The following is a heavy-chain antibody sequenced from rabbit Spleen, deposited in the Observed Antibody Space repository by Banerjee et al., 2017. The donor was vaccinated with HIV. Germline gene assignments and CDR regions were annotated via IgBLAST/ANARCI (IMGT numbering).Heavy chain of an antibody. CDR3: ARPQRSTGWGADL. Sequence: QLVESGGGLVQPGGSLKLSCKASGFDFSSYGVSWVRQAPGKGLEWIACIYVGSGGNTYYASWAKGRFTISKTSSTTVTLQLNSLTAADTATYFCARPQRSTGWGADLWGPGTLVTVS. D-gene: IGHD4-1*01. V-gene: IGHV1S45*01. CDR1: GFDFSSYG. J-gene: IGHJ4*01. CDR2: IYVGSGGNT.